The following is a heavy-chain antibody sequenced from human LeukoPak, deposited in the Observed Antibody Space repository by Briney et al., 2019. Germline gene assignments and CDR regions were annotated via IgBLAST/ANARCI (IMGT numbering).Heavy chain of an antibody. D-gene: IGHD2-15*01. Sequence: SETLSLTCTVSGDSVSSPSYSWGWLRQPPGKGLEFIGSVYDSGSTYDNPSLKSRVTISVDTSKNQFSLKLSSVTAADTAVYYCARVSSCSGGSCYRGLIGYWGQGTLVTVSS. CDR2: VYDSGST. V-gene: IGHV4-39*07. CDR1: GDSVSSPSYS. J-gene: IGHJ4*02. CDR3: ARVSSCSGGSCYRGLIGY.